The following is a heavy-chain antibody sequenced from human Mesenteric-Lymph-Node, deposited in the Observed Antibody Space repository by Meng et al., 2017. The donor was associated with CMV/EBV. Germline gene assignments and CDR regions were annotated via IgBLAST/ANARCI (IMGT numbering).Heavy chain of an antibody. CDR3: ARNISAGYFDY. D-gene: IGHD6-25*01. Sequence: CTVAGGFISGTSYYWAWVRQPPGKGLEWIGSIYYSGSTVYGPSLKSRVTISVDTSRNQFSLRLDSVTAADTAVYYCARNISAGYFDYWGPGTLVTVSS. V-gene: IGHV4-39*01. CDR1: GGFISGTSYY. J-gene: IGHJ4*02. CDR2: IYYSGST.